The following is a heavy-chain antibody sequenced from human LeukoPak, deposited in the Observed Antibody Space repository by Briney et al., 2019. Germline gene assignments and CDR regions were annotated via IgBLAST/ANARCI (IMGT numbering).Heavy chain of an antibody. Sequence: GGSLRLSCATSGFTFSTYGMHWVRQAPGKGLEWVAFIRYDGSNKYYGDSVKGRFTISRDNSKNTLYLQMNSLRAEDTAVYYCAKDGYSYGLRQDLDHWGQGSLVTVSS. CDR1: GFTFSTYG. D-gene: IGHD5-18*01. CDR3: AKDGYSYGLRQDLDH. CDR2: IRYDGSNK. J-gene: IGHJ4*02. V-gene: IGHV3-30*02.